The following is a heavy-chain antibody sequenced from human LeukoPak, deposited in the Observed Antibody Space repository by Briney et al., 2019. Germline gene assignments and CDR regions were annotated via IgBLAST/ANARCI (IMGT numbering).Heavy chain of an antibody. Sequence: GGALRLSCEASGFKFDAYAMHWVRQAPGKGLEWVSLINKDGSATYYADSVKGRFTISRDNSKNSLYLQMNSLRSEDTALYYCATWAFYHSLDVWGQGTTVTVSS. D-gene: IGHD1-26*01. CDR1: GFKFDAYA. CDR2: INKDGSAT. CDR3: ATWAFYHSLDV. J-gene: IGHJ6*02. V-gene: IGHV3-43*02.